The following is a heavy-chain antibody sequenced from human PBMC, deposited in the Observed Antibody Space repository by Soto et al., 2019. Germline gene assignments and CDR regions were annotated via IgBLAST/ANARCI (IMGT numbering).Heavy chain of an antibody. Sequence: QVQLVESGGGVVQPGRSLRLSCAASGFTLSSYGMHWVRQAPGKGLEWVAVIWYDGSNKYYADSVKGRFTISRDNSKNTLYLQMNSLRAEDTAVYYCARRGYCSGGSCYLDDAFDIWGQGTMVTVSS. CDR3: ARRGYCSGGSCYLDDAFDI. J-gene: IGHJ3*02. CDR2: IWYDGSNK. D-gene: IGHD2-15*01. CDR1: GFTLSSYG. V-gene: IGHV3-33*01.